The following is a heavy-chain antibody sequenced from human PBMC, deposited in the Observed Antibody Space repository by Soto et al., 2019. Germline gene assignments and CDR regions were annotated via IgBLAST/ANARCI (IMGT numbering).Heavy chain of an antibody. D-gene: IGHD6-13*01. CDR1: GDSISSSSDY. CDR2: IYYSGST. J-gene: IGHJ1*01. CDR3: ARETSSTPSVAAEYFQH. Sequence: SETLSLTCTVSGDSISSSSDYWGWIRQPPGKGLEWIGYIYYSGSTYYNPSLKSRVTISVDTSKNQFSLKLSSVTAADTAVYYCARETSSTPSVAAEYFQHWGQGTLVTV. V-gene: IGHV4-30-4*01.